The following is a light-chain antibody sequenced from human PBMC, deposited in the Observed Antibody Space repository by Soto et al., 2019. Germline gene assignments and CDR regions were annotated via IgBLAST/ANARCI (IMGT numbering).Light chain of an antibody. V-gene: IGKV3-20*01. CDR2: GAS. CDR3: QQYGRLPLS. CDR1: QSLSNSF. J-gene: IGKJ4*01. Sequence: EILLTQSPGTLSLSPGDRATLSCRASQSLSNSFLAWYQQKPGQTPRLLISGASIRATDIPDRFSDSGSGTDFTLTISRLEPEDFAVYFCQQYGRLPLSFGGGTKVEIK.